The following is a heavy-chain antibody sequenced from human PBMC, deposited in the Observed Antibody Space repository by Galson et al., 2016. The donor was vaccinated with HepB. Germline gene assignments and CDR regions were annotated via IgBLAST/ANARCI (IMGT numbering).Heavy chain of an antibody. CDR1: GFTFSSYS. CDR3: AKEDNIAGATTINN. J-gene: IGHJ4*02. V-gene: IGHV3-48*02. Sequence: SLRLSCAASGFTFSSYSMNWVRQAPGKGLEWVSYISSSSSTIYYADSVKGRFTISRDNAKNSLYLQMNSLRDEDTAAYYCAKEDNIAGATTINNWGQGTLVTVSS. CDR2: ISSSSSTI. D-gene: IGHD1-26*01.